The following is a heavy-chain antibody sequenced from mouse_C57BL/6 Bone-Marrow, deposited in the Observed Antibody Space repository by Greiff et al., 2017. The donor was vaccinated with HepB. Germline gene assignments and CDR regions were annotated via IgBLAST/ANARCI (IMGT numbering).Heavy chain of an antibody. J-gene: IGHJ4*01. V-gene: IGHV1-82*01. CDR2: IYPGDGDT. Sequence: VQLQQSGPELVKPGASVKISCKASGYAFSSSWMNWVKQRPGKGLEWIGRIYPGDGDTNYNGKFKGKATLTADKSSSTAYMQLSSLTSEDSAVYFCAIYYYGSSYGLLAMDYWGQGTSGTVSS. CDR3: AIYYYGSSYGLLAMDY. CDR1: GYAFSSSW. D-gene: IGHD1-1*01.